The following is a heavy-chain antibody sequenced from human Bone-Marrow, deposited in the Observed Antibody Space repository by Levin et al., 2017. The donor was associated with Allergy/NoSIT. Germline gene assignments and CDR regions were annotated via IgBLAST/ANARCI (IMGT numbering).Heavy chain of an antibody. J-gene: IGHJ4*02. CDR1: GGSTNSYF. CDR3: AKETDSTGYYGFDS. V-gene: IGHV4-59*01. D-gene: IGHD3-22*01. Sequence: SETLSLTCTVSGGSTNSYFWNWIRQSPGKGLAWIGYINYLGSTNYNPSLQSRVSISRGTSKNQFSLNLRSVTAADTAVYFCAKETDSTGYYGFDSWGQGTLVTVSS. CDR2: INYLGST.